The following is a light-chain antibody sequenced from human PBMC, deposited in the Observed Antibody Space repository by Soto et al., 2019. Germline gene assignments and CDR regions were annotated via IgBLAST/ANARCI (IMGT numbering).Light chain of an antibody. CDR2: GAS. V-gene: IGKV3-15*01. Sequence: EIVMTQSPATLSVSPGERATLSCRASQSVSSNLAWYQQKPGQAPRLLIYGASTRATGIPDRFSGSGSGTEFTLTISRLEPEDSAVYYCQQYGRSPLTFGGGTKVDIK. CDR3: QQYGRSPLT. CDR1: QSVSSN. J-gene: IGKJ4*01.